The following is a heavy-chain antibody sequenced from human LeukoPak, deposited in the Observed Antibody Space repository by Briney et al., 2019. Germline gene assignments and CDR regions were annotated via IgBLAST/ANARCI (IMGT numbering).Heavy chain of an antibody. J-gene: IGHJ4*02. CDR2: IYTSGST. CDR3: ARQDSKTYSSGWYYFDY. V-gene: IGHV4-4*07. Sequence: SETLSLTCTVSGGSISSYYWSWIRQPAGKGLEWIGRIYTSGSTYYNPSLKGRVTISVDTSKNQFSLKLSSVTAADAAVYYCARQDSKTYSSGWYYFDYWGQGTLVTVSS. CDR1: GGSISSYY. D-gene: IGHD6-19*01.